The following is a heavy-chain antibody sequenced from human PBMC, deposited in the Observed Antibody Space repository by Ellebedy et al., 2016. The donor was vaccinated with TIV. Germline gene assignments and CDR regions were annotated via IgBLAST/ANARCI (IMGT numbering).Heavy chain of an antibody. CDR2: IHYTGST. CDR1: GGSISPYY. CDR3: ANSYGFPGFDS. Sequence: MPSETLSLTCTVSGGSISPYYWSWIRQPPGKGLEWIGYIHYTGSTNYNPSLNSRVTISIDTSKNQFSLKLNSVTAADTAVYYCANSYGFPGFDSWGQGTLVTVSS. D-gene: IGHD5-18*01. J-gene: IGHJ4*02. V-gene: IGHV4-59*08.